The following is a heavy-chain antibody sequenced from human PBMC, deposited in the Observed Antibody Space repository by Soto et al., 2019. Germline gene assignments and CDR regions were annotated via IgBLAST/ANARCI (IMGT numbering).Heavy chain of an antibody. CDR2: ISGSGGIT. J-gene: IGHJ4*02. D-gene: IGHD5-18*01. Sequence: PGGSLILSCAASGFPFSSYSMSWVRPAPGKGLEWVLVISGSGGITYYADSVKGRFTISRDNSKNTLYLQMNSLRAEDTAVYYCAKVEGVTIFRYYFDYWGQGTLVTVSS. V-gene: IGHV3-23*01. CDR1: GFPFSSYS. CDR3: AKVEGVTIFRYYFDY.